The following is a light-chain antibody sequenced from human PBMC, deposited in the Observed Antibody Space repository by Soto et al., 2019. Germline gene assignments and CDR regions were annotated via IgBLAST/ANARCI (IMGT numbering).Light chain of an antibody. CDR3: QSYDSSLSGPYV. J-gene: IGLJ1*01. Sequence: QSALTQPPSVSGAPGQRVTIACTGSSSNIGAGYYVHWYQQFPGTAPKPLIYGGSNRPAVVPDRFSASKSGTSASLAITWLQAEDEADYYCQSYDSSLSGPYVFGTGTKVTVL. CDR2: GGS. V-gene: IGLV1-40*01. CDR1: SSNIGAGYY.